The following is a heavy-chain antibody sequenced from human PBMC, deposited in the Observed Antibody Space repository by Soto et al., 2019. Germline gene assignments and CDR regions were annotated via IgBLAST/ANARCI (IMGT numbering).Heavy chain of an antibody. CDR2: IYYSGST. V-gene: IGHV4-31*03. J-gene: IGHJ5*02. CDR3: ARDRSVAAAGTGGNWFDP. CDR1: GGSISSGGYY. D-gene: IGHD6-13*01. Sequence: QVQLQESGPGLVKPSQTLSLTCTVSGGSISSGGYYWSWIRQHPGKGLEWIGYIYYSGSTYYNPYLKSRVTIAVDTSKNQFSLKLSSVTAADTAVYYCARDRSVAAAGTGGNWFDPWGQGTLVTVSS.